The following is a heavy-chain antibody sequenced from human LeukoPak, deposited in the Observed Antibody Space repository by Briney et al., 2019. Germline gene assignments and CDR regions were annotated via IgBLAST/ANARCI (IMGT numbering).Heavy chain of an antibody. V-gene: IGHV4-38-2*01. D-gene: IGHD2-21*02. CDR1: GYSISSGDY. Sequence: PSETLSLTCAVSGYSISSGDYWDWIRQPPGKGLEWIGSIYHSGSTHYNPSLKSRVTISVDTSKNQFSLKLSSVTAADTAVYYCARNTTEVVTAKWFDPWGQGTLVTVSS. CDR3: ARNTTEVVTAKWFDP. CDR2: IYHSGST. J-gene: IGHJ5*02.